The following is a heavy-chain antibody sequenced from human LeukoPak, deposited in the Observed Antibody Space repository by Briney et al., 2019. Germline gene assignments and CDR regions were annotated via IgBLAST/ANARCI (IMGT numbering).Heavy chain of an antibody. Sequence: SQTLSLTCAISGDSVSSNSAAWNWIRQSPSRGLEWLGRTYFRSKWFAEYAPSVKSRIIINSDTSKNQFSLQLNSVTPEDTAVYYCARGRGRDSSGYWLFDYWGQGTLVTVSS. J-gene: IGHJ4*02. CDR2: TYFRSKWFA. CDR3: ARGRGRDSSGYWLFDY. CDR1: GDSVSSNSAA. V-gene: IGHV6-1*01. D-gene: IGHD3-22*01.